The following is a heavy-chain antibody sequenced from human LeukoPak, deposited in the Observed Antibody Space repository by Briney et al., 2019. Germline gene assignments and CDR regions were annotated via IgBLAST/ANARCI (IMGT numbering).Heavy chain of an antibody. J-gene: IGHJ6*04. Sequence: ASVKVSCKASGYTFTSYYMHWVRQAPGQGLEWMGIINPSGGSTSYAQKFQGRVTMTRDTSTSTVYMELSSLRSEDTAVCYCARDRRYYDILTGYRGYYYYGMDVWGKGTTVTVSS. CDR3: ARDRRYYDILTGYRGYYYYGMDV. CDR1: GYTFTSYY. D-gene: IGHD3-9*01. CDR2: INPSGGST. V-gene: IGHV1-46*01.